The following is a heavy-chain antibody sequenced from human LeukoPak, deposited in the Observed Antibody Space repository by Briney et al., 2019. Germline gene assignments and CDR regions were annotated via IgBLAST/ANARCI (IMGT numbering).Heavy chain of an antibody. J-gene: IGHJ4*02. CDR3: AGTAAGTDY. CDR1: GFTFSTYS. Sequence: PGGSLRLSCASSGFTFSTYSMNWVRQAPGEGLEWVSSISTGSSYMYYADSVKGRFTISRDNAKNSLYLQMNSLRVEDTAVYYCAGTAAGTDYWGQGTLVTVSS. V-gene: IGHV3-21*01. CDR2: ISTGSSYM. D-gene: IGHD6-13*01.